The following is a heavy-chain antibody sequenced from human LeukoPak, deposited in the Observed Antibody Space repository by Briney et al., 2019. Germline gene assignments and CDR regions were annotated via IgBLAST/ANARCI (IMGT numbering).Heavy chain of an antibody. CDR3: ARTLWGLTLLSSDY. D-gene: IGHD3-16*01. Sequence: PGGSLRLSCVVSGFILSSYEMSWVRQAPGKGLEWVSYLSNTGTTIYDADSVKGRFTISRDNAENSLYLQMNSLRVEDTAVYYCARTLWGLTLLSSDYWGQGTLVTVSS. J-gene: IGHJ4*02. V-gene: IGHV3-48*03. CDR1: GFILSSYE. CDR2: LSNTGTTI.